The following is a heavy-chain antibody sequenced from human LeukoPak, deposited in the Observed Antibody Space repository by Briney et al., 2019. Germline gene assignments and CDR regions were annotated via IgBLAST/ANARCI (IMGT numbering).Heavy chain of an antibody. CDR3: ARGGGDYGDYAVVY. Sequence: ASVTVSCTASVYTFTGYYMHWVRQAPGQGLEWMGWINPNSGGTNYAQKFQGRVTITRETSISTAYTELSRLRSDDTAVYYCARGGGDYGDYAVVYWGQGTLVTVSS. J-gene: IGHJ4*02. V-gene: IGHV1-2*02. D-gene: IGHD4-17*01. CDR2: INPNSGGT. CDR1: VYTFTGYY.